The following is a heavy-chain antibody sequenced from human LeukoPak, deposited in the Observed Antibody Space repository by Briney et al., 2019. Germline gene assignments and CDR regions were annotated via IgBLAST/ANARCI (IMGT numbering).Heavy chain of an antibody. CDR1: GGSISSGDYY. D-gene: IGHD2-2*01. Sequence: SQTLSLTCTVSGGSISSGDYYWSWIRQPPGKGLEWIGYIYYSGSTYYNPSLKSRVTISVDTSKNQFSLKLSSVTAADTAVYYCARDHIVVVPGLGESSYYYYYYGMDVWGKGTTVTVS. CDR3: ARDHIVVVPGLGESSYYYYYYGMDV. CDR2: IYYSGST. J-gene: IGHJ6*04. V-gene: IGHV4-30-4*01.